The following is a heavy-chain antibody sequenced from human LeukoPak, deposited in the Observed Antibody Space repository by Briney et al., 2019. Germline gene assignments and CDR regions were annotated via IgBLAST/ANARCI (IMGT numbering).Heavy chain of an antibody. Sequence: TGGSLRLSCAASGFSFSAYSMIWVRQPPGKGLEWIGEINHSGSTNYNPSLKSRVTISVDTSKNQFSLKLSSVTAADTAVYYCARAGEMATNGPFDYWGQGTLVTVSS. J-gene: IGHJ4*02. D-gene: IGHD5-24*01. CDR3: ARAGEMATNGPFDY. V-gene: IGHV4-34*01. CDR1: GFSFSAYS. CDR2: INHSGST.